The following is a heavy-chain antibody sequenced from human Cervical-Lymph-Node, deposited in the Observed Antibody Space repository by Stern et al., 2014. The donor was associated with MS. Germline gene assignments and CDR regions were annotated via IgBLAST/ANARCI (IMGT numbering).Heavy chain of an antibody. J-gene: IGHJ4*02. D-gene: IGHD4-17*01. CDR3: ARWGYGDYEADY. V-gene: IGHV4-38-2*02. CDR2: THRSGST. Sequence: QLQLQESGPRLAKPSETLSLTCSVSPYSISSGYYWAWIRQSPGKGLEWIGTTHRSGSTYYNPSLKSRVTISADTSKNQFFLMLTSVAAADTAVYYCARWGYGDYEADYWGQGTLVTVSS. CDR1: PYSISSGYY.